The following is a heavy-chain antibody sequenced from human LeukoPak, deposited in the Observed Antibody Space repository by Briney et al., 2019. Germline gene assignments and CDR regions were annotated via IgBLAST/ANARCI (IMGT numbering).Heavy chain of an antibody. CDR1: GGSFSGYY. V-gene: IGHV4-34*01. Sequence: SETLSLTCAVYGGSFSGYYWSWICQHPGKGLEWIGEINHSGSTNYNPSLKSRVTISVDTSKNQFSLKLSSVTAADTAVYYCARGRRIVVVPAAFYFDYWGQGTLVTVSS. CDR3: ARGRRIVVVPAAFYFDY. D-gene: IGHD2-2*01. CDR2: INHSGST. J-gene: IGHJ4*02.